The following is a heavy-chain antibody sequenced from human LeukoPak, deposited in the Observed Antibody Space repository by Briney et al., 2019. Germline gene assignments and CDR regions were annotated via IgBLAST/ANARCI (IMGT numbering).Heavy chain of an antibody. J-gene: IGHJ5*02. CDR2: IYPGDSDT. Sequence: GESLQISCKGSGSSFTSYWIGWVRPLPGKGLEWMGIIYPGDSDTRYSPSFQGQVTISADKSISTAYLQWSSLKASDTAMYYCARSYDYYDSSGYYFNWFDPWGQGTLVTVSS. V-gene: IGHV5-51*01. CDR1: GSSFTSYW. D-gene: IGHD3-22*01. CDR3: ARSYDYYDSSGYYFNWFDP.